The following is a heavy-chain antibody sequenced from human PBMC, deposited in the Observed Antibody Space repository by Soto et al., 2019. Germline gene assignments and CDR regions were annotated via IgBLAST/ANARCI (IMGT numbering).Heavy chain of an antibody. CDR2: ISGSGGST. J-gene: IGHJ4*02. CDR3: AKAPLQSEVATIWFDY. V-gene: IGHV3-23*01. CDR1: GFTFSSYA. Sequence: GGSLRLSCAASGFTFSSYAMSWVRQAPGKGLEWVSAISGSGGSTYYADSVKGRFTISRDNSKNTLYLQMNSLRAEDTALYYCAKAPLQSEVATIWFDYWGQGTLVTVSS. D-gene: IGHD5-12*01.